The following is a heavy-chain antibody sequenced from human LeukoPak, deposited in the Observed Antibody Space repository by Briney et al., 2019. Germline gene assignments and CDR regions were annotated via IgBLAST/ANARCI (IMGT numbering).Heavy chain of an antibody. CDR3: ARHTRSRPFDY. J-gene: IGHJ4*02. CDR2: IYPGDSET. CDR1: GYSFTSYW. Sequence: GESLKISCKGSGYSFTSYWIGWVRQRPGKGLQWMGIIYPGDSETRYSSSFQGQVTISADKSISTAYLQWSSLKASDTAMYYCARHTRSRPFDYWGQGTLVTVSS. V-gene: IGHV5-51*01. D-gene: IGHD6-13*01.